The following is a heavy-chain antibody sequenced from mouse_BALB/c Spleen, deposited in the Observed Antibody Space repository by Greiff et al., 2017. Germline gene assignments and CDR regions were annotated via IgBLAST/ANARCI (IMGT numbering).Heavy chain of an antibody. CDR2: IYPGSGST. CDR3: AYGNFYAMDY. D-gene: IGHD2-1*01. J-gene: IGHJ4*01. CDR1: GYTFTDYV. Sequence: VKLVESGPELVKPGASVKMSCKASGYTFTDYVISWVKQRTGQGLEWIGEIYPGSGSTYYNEKFKGKATLTADKSSNTAYMQLSSLTSEDSAVYFCAYGNFYAMDYWGQGTSVTVSS. V-gene: IGHV1-77*01.